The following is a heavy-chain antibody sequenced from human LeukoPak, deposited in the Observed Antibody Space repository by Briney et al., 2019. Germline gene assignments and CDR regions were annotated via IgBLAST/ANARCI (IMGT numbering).Heavy chain of an antibody. CDR2: ISSSGSTI. CDR1: GLTFSDHY. D-gene: IGHD6-13*01. CDR3: ARDFAAAATFDY. Sequence: PGGSLRLSCAASGLTFSDHYMNWIRQAPGKGLEWVSYISSSGSTIDYADSVKGRFTISRDNAKNSLYLQMNSLRAEDTAVYYCARDFAAAATFDYWGQGTLVTVSS. J-gene: IGHJ4*02. V-gene: IGHV3-11*01.